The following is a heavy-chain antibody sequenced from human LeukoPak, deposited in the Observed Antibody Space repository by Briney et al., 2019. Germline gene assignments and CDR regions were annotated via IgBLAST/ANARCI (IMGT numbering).Heavy chain of an antibody. D-gene: IGHD3-10*01. CDR1: GFTFSSYA. V-gene: IGHV3-23*01. Sequence: GGSLRLSCAASGFTFSSYAMSWVRQAPGKGLEWVSGISGSGGSTFYAVSVKGRFTISRDNSKNTLYLQMNSLRAEDTAVYYCAGTPYYPTDYYYYMDVWGKGTTVTISS. CDR3: AGTPYYPTDYYYYMDV. J-gene: IGHJ6*03. CDR2: ISGSGGST.